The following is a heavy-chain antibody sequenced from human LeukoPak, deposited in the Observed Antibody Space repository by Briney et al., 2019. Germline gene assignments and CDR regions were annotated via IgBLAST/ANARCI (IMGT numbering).Heavy chain of an antibody. CDR2: ISGSGGST. J-gene: IGHJ4*02. D-gene: IGHD6-13*01. Sequence: PGGPLRLSCAASGFTFSSYAMSWVRQAPGRGPEWVSSISGSGGSTYYADSVKGRFTVSRDSSKSTLHLQMNSLSAEDTAIYYCAKVAYSASWYAFDSWGQGTLVTVSS. CDR3: AKVAYSASWYAFDS. CDR1: GFTFSSYA. V-gene: IGHV3-23*01.